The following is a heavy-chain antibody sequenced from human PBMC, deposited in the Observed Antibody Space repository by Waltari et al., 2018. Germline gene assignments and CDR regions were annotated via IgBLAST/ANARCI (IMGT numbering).Heavy chain of an antibody. CDR2: MSYDGFSK. CDR3: AREGGTSGYSGFVDY. Sequence: VEEGGGVVKQGGALRLSCQTPESTFRSSIINRVRQAPGKGLEWVSAMSYDGFSKYYADSVKGRFTIARDNSKNTVYLEINSLRPEDTAVYYCAREGGTSGYSGFVDYWGQGTQVTVSS. CDR1: ESTFRSSI. J-gene: IGHJ4*02. V-gene: IGHV3-30*01. D-gene: IGHD2-2*01.